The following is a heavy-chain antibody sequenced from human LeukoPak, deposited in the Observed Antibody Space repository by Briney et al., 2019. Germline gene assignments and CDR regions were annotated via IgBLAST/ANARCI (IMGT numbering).Heavy chain of an antibody. CDR2: ISGSGGST. V-gene: IGHV3-23*01. J-gene: IGHJ4*02. CDR1: GFTFSSYN. CDR3: AKTYYYDSSGYLDY. D-gene: IGHD3-22*01. Sequence: GGSLRLSCAASGFTFSSYNMNWVRQAPGKGLEWVSAISGSGGSTYYADSVKGRFTISRDNSKNTLYLQMNSLRAEDTAVYYCAKTYYYDSSGYLDYWGQGTLVTVSS.